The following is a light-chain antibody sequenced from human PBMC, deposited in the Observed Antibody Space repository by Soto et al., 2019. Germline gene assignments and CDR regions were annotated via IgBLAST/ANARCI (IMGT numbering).Light chain of an antibody. Sequence: EIVLTQSPATLSLSPGERATLSCRASQSVSSYFAWYQQKPGQAPRLLIYDASNRATGIPARFSGSGSATYFTLTISSLEPEDFAVYYCQQRSNPFTFGQGTRLEIK. V-gene: IGKV3-11*01. CDR1: QSVSSY. CDR3: QQRSNPFT. CDR2: DAS. J-gene: IGKJ5*01.